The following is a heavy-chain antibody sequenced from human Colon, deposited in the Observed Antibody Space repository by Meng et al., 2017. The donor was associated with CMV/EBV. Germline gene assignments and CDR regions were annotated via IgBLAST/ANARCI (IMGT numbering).Heavy chain of an antibody. CDR2: INWDDRSR. CDR1: GFIFNEFG. D-gene: IGHD3-10*01. CDR3: AKDVSDLGSGRYGFDD. V-gene: IGHV3-20*03. J-gene: IGHJ4*02. Sequence: SGFIFNEFGMNWVREVPGKGLEWVAGINWDDRSRGHEDTVKGRFTISRDNVKRSVDLQMDNLRVEDTAIYYCAKDVSDLGSGRYGFDDWGQGILVTVSS.